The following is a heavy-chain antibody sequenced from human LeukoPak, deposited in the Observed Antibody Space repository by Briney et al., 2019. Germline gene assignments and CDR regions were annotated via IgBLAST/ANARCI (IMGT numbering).Heavy chain of an antibody. CDR3: AKGSSNSRPYYFDY. D-gene: IGHD1-1*01. CDR1: GFTFSNYV. Sequence: GGSLRLSCAASGFTFSNYVMGWVRQAPGKGLEWVSAITGSSDSTYYADSVKGRFTSSRDNSKSTLFLQMNSLRAEDTAIYYCAKGSSNSRPYYFDYWGQGTLATVSS. V-gene: IGHV3-23*01. CDR2: ITGSSDST. J-gene: IGHJ4*02.